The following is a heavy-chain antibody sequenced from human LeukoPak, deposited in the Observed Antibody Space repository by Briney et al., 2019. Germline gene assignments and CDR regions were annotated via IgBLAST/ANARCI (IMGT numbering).Heavy chain of an antibody. V-gene: IGHV4-38-2*02. D-gene: IGHD6-13*01. CDR3: ARGEETIAAAGLLF. CDR1: GYSISSGYY. J-gene: IGHJ4*02. Sequence: SETLSLTCTVSGYSISSGYYWSWIRQPPGQGLAWIGEINHSGNTNYNPSLKSRVTISVDTSKNQFSLKLSSVTAADTAVYYCARGEETIAAAGLLFWGQGTLVTVSS. CDR2: INHSGNT.